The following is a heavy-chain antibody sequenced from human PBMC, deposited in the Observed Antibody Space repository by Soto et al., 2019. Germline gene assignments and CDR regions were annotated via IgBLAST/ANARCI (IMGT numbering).Heavy chain of an antibody. D-gene: IGHD7-27*01. CDR2: IYPGDSDT. J-gene: IGHJ3*02. Sequence: GESLKISCKGSGYSFTSYWIGWVRQMPGKGLEWMGIIYPGDSDTRYSPSFQGQVTISADKSISTAYLQWSSLKASDTAMYYCARRVSGDRGIDAFDIWGQGTMVTVSS. CDR1: GYSFTSYW. CDR3: ARRVSGDRGIDAFDI. V-gene: IGHV5-51*01.